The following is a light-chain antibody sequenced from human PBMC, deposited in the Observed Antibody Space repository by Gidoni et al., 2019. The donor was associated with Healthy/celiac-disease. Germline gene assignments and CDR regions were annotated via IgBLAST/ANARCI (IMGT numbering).Light chain of an antibody. CDR2: DTS. Sequence: VVTQEHSLTVSPGGTVTLTGGSSTGAVTSGHYPYWFQQKPGQAPRTLIYDTSNKHSWTPARFSGSLLGGKAALTLSGAQPEDEAEYYCLLSYSGARPEVFGGGTKLTVL. CDR3: LLSYSGARPEV. CDR1: TGAVTSGHY. J-gene: IGLJ3*02. V-gene: IGLV7-46*01.